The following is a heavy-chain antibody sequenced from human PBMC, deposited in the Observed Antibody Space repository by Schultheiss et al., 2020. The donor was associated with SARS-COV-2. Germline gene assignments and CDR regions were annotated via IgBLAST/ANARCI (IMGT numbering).Heavy chain of an antibody. CDR2: INSDGSST. Sequence: GGSLRLSCAASGFIFRSYGMHWVRQAPGKGLEWVSRINSDGSSTSYADSVKGRFTISRDNSKNTLYLQMNSLRVEDTAVYYCAREGPRGFTYGAPLDFWGRGTLVTVSS. D-gene: IGHD5-18*01. V-gene: IGHV3-74*01. CDR3: AREGPRGFTYGAPLDF. CDR1: GFIFRSYG. J-gene: IGHJ4*02.